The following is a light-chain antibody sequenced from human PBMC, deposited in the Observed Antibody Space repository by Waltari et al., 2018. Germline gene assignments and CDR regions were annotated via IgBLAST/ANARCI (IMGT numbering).Light chain of an antibody. CDR1: QSLLHSNGYTY. CDR2: LGS. V-gene: IGKV2-28*01. Sequence: DIVMTQSPLSLPVTPGEPASISCRSSQSLLHSNGYTYLDWYLQKPGQSPQPLINLGSNRASGVPDRFSGSGSGTDFTLKISRVEAEDVGLYYCMQALQTPWTFGQGTKVEIK. J-gene: IGKJ1*01. CDR3: MQALQTPWT.